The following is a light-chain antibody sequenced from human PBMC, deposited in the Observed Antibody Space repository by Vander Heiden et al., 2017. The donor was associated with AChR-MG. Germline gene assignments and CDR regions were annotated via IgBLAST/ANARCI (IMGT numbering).Light chain of an antibody. V-gene: IGKV1-5*03. CDR3: QQYSNLWT. CDR2: KAS. CDR1: QSISSW. Sequence: DIQMTQSPSTLSASVGDRVTITCRASQSISSWLAWYQQKLGKAPKLLIYKASNLESGVPSRFSGSGSGTEFTLTISSLQPDDFATYYCQQYSNLWTFGQGTKVEIK. J-gene: IGKJ1*01.